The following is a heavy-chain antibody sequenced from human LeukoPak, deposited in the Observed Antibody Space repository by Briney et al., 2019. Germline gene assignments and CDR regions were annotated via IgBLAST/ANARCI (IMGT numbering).Heavy chain of an antibody. Sequence: SETLSLTCAVSGYSISSGYYWGWIRQPPGKGLEWIGSIYHSGSTYYNPSLKSRVTISLDTSKNQFSLKLSSVTAADTAVYYCARLGYYDILTGYSPGAFDIWGQGTMVTVSS. V-gene: IGHV4-38-2*01. CDR2: IYHSGST. CDR3: ARLGYYDILTGYSPGAFDI. CDR1: GYSISSGYY. D-gene: IGHD3-9*01. J-gene: IGHJ3*02.